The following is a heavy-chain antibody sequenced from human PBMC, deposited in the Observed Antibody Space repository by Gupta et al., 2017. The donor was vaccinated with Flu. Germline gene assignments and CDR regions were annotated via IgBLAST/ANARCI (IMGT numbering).Heavy chain of an antibody. J-gene: IGHJ3*02. D-gene: IGHD6-13*01. CDR2: ISGSGGST. CDR3: AKDGSIAAAAPHDAFDI. CDR1: GFTFSSFA. Sequence: EVQLLASGGGLVQPGGSLRLSCAASGFTFSSFAMSWVRPAPGKGLEWVSAISGSGGSTYYADSVKGRFTISRDNSKNTLYLQMNSLRAEDTAVYYCAKDGSIAAAAPHDAFDIWGQGTMVTGSS. V-gene: IGHV3-23*01.